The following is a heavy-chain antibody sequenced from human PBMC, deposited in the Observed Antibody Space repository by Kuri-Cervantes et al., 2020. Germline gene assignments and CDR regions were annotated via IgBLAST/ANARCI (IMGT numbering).Heavy chain of an antibody. CDR1: GFTFSSYN. CDR2: IDSGDNT. J-gene: IGHJ4*02. V-gene: IGHV3-53*01. Sequence: GGSLRLSCAASGFTFSSYNMNWVRQAPGKGLEWVSMIDSGDNTYYADSGKGRFTISRDTSKNIVYLQMSSLSAEDTAVYYCARRWCDKWGQGTLVTVSS. D-gene: IGHD4/OR15-4a*01. CDR3: ARRWCDK.